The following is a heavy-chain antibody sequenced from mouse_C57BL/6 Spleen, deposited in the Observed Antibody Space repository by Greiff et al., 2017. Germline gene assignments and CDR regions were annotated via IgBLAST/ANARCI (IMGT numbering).Heavy chain of an antibody. Sequence: VQLQQPGAELVKPGASVKLSCKASGYTFTSYWMHWVKQRPGQGLEWIGMIHPNSGSTNYNEKFKSKATLTVDKSSSTAYMQLSSLTSEDSAVYYCARRIYYGNYYAMDYWGQGTSVTVSS. D-gene: IGHD2-1*01. CDR2: IHPNSGST. V-gene: IGHV1-64*01. CDR1: GYTFTSYW. J-gene: IGHJ4*01. CDR3: ARRIYYGNYYAMDY.